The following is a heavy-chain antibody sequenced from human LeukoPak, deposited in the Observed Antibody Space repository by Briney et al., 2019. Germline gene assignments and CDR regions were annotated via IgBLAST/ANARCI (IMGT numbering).Heavy chain of an antibody. V-gene: IGHV3-30*18. D-gene: IGHD1-1*01. CDR1: GFTFSSYG. J-gene: IGHJ4*02. CDR2: ISYDGSNK. CDR3: VKADWNDLVSGSIDY. Sequence: PGGSLRLSCAASGFTFSSYGMHWVRQAPGKGLEWVAVISYDGSNKYYADSVKGRFTISRDNSKNTLYLQMNSLRAEDTAVYYCVKADWNDLVSGSIDYWGQGTLVTVSS.